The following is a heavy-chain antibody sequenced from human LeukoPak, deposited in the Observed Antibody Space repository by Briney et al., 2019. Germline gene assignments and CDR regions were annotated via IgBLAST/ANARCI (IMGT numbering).Heavy chain of an antibody. Sequence: GGSLRLSCAASGFTFNDHGMTWVRQAPGKGLEWVSGINWNGDSTGYADSVEGRFTISRDNARNSLYLHMDSLRAEDTALYHCARTDYADWSHYYYMDVWGKGITVTVSS. D-gene: IGHD4-17*01. V-gene: IGHV3-20*01. CDR2: INWNGDST. J-gene: IGHJ6*03. CDR3: ARTDYADWSHYYYMDV. CDR1: GFTFNDHG.